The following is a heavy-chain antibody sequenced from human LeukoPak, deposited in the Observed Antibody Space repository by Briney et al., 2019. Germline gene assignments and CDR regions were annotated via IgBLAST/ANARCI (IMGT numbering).Heavy chain of an antibody. CDR1: GFTFSSYS. Sequence: GGSLRLXCAASGFTFSSYSMNWVRQAPGKVLEWVSSISSSSSYIYYADSVKGRFTISRDNAKHSLYLQMNDLRAEDTAVYYCASLWDFDYWGQGTLVTVSS. V-gene: IGHV3-21*01. CDR3: ASLWDFDY. D-gene: IGHD2-21*01. CDR2: ISSSSSYI. J-gene: IGHJ4*02.